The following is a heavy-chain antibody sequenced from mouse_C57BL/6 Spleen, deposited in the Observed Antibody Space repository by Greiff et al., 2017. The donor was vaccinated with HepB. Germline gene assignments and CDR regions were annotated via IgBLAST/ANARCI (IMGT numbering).Heavy chain of an antibody. CDR3: ARLTTVVSSYYFDY. CDR2: IHPNSGST. J-gene: IGHJ2*01. D-gene: IGHD1-1*01. Sequence: QVQLQQSGAELVKPGASVKLSCKASGYTFTSYWMHWVKQRPGQGLEWIGMIHPNSGSTNYNEKFKSKATLTVDKSSSTAYMQLSSLTSEDSAVYYCARLTTVVSSYYFDYWGQGTTLTVSS. CDR1: GYTFTSYW. V-gene: IGHV1-64*01.